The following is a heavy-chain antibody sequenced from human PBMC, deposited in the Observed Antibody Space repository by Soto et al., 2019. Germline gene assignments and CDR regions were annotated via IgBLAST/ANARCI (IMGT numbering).Heavy chain of an antibody. J-gene: IGHJ4*02. D-gene: IGHD2-2*01. CDR1: GGSISSSSYY. CDR2: IYYSGST. Sequence: SETLSLTCTVSGGSISSSSYYWGWIRQPPGKGLEWIGSIYYSGSTYYNPSLKSRVTISVDTSKNQFSLKLSSVTAADTAVYYCARAGRSTWVVPAAMALTDYWGQGTLVTVSS. V-gene: IGHV4-39*01. CDR3: ARAGRSTWVVPAAMALTDY.